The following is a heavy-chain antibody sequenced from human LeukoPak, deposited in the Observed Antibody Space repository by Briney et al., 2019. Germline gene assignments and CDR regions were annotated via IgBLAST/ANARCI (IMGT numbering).Heavy chain of an antibody. CDR3: AREVAYCSSTSCYYYYMDV. Sequence: SETLSLTCTVSGYSISSGYYWGWIRQPPGKGLEWIGYIYYSGSTYYNPSLKSRVTISVDTSKNQFSLKLSSVTAADTAVYYCAREVAYCSSTSCYYYYMDVWGKGTTVTVSS. V-gene: IGHV4-30-4*08. CDR2: IYYSGST. CDR1: GYSISSGYY. J-gene: IGHJ6*03. D-gene: IGHD2-2*01.